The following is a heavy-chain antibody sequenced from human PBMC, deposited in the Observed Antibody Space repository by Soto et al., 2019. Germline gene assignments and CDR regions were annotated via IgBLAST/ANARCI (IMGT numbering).Heavy chain of an antibody. V-gene: IGHV1-3*01. Sequence: ASVKVSCKASGYTFTSYAMHWVRQAPGQRLEWMGWINAGNGNTKYLQKFQGRVTITRDTSASTAYMELSSLRSEDTSVYYCARAPTLYDILTGYFDYWGQGTLVTVSS. CDR1: GYTFTSYA. CDR3: ARAPTLYDILTGYFDY. CDR2: INAGNGNT. J-gene: IGHJ4*02. D-gene: IGHD3-9*01.